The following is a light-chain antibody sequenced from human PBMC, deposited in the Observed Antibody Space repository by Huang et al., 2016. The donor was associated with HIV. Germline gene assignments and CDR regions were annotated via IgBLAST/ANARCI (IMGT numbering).Light chain of an antibody. CDR3: QQSYSLPLS. J-gene: IGKJ3*01. Sequence: DIQMTQSPPSLSASVGSRVALTCRESQNISYYLNWYQEKSGKAPNRILYAASRWVSGGPSSVSGGGSGSNFTLTITNLQPEDIGTYYGQQSYSLPLSFGPGTTVNVK. CDR1: QNISYY. V-gene: IGKV1-39*01. CDR2: AAS.